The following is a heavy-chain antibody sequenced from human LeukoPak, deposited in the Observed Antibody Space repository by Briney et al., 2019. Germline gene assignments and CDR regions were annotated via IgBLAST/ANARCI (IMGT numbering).Heavy chain of an antibody. J-gene: IGHJ4*02. CDR3: ARRPGN. V-gene: IGHV3-23*01. CDR2: ISGSGGTT. Sequence: GGSLRLSCAASGFTLNNYAMNWVRQAPGKGLEWVSVISGSGGTTYYADSVKGRFTISRDSSKNTLFLQMNDLTVEDTARYYCARRPGNWGQGILVTVSS. D-gene: IGHD1-14*01. CDR1: GFTLNNYA.